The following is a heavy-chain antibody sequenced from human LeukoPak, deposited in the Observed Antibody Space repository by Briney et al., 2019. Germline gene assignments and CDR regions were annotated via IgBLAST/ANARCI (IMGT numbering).Heavy chain of an antibody. Sequence: PGGSLRLSCSASGFTFSSYAMHWVRQAPGKGLEWVAVIWYDGSNKYYADSVKGRFTISRDNSKNTLYLQMNSLRAEDTAVYYCARVHLSYDSSGYTLGYWGQGTLVTVSS. J-gene: IGHJ4*02. D-gene: IGHD3-22*01. CDR2: IWYDGSNK. CDR1: GFTFSSYA. CDR3: ARVHLSYDSSGYTLGY. V-gene: IGHV3-33*08.